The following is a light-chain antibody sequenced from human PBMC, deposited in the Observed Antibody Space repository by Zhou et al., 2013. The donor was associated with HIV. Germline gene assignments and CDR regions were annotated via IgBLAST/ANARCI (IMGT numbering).Light chain of an antibody. J-gene: IGKJ4*01. CDR3: QNYDDAPLT. CDR1: RDINNY. CDR2: TAS. Sequence: DMQMTQSPSSLSASAGDRVTITCRASRDINNYLAWYQQKAGEVPKLLIYTASSLQSGVPSRFSGSGSRTDFTLTITNLQPEDVATYYCQNYDDAPLTFGGGTKVEIK. V-gene: IGKV1-27*01.